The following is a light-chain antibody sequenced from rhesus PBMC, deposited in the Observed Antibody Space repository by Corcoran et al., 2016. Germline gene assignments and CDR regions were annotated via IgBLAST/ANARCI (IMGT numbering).Light chain of an antibody. J-gene: IGKJ3*01. CDR1: ENVNNY. CDR2: KAY. CDR3: QHNYGTPFT. Sequence: DIPMTQSPSSLSASVGDRVTITCRTSENVNNYLNWYQQKPGKAPKRLIYKAYKLQSGVPSRFSGMGSVTDYTFTISSLQSEDVATYYCQHNYGTPFTFGPGTKLDIK. V-gene: IGKV1-74*01.